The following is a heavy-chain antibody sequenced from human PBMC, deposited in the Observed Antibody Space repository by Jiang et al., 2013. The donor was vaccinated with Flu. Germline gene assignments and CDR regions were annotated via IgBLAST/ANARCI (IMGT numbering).Heavy chain of an antibody. J-gene: IGHJ6*02. D-gene: IGHD6-19*01. CDR2: LYSGST. Sequence: GLVKPSETLSLTCTVSGGSISSYYWSWIRTAPREGTGVDWVYLYSGSTNYNPSLKSRVTISVDTSKNQFSLKLSSVTAADTAVYYCARDRVAVAGTYYYYYGMDVWGQGTTVTVSS. CDR3: ARDRVAVAGTYYYYYGMDV. V-gene: IGHV4-59*01. CDR1: GGSISSYY.